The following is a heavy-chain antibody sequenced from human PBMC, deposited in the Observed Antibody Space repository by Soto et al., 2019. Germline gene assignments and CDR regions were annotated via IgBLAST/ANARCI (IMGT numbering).Heavy chain of an antibody. CDR3: ARRSRSPGYSSGYYFDY. Sequence: QVQLQESGPGLVKPSETLSLTCTASGGSISSYYWSWIRQPPGKGLEWIGYIYYSGGTNYNPSLRRRVTIADTPKNQFSLKRRCVTAADTAVYCCARRSRSPGYSSGYYFDYLGQGTLVTGSS. D-gene: IGHD6-19*01. V-gene: IGHV4-59*08. CDR2: IYYSGGT. J-gene: IGHJ4*02. CDR1: GGSISSYY.